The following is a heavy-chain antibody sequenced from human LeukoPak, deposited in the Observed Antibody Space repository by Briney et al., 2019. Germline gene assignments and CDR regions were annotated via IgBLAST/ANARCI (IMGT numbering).Heavy chain of an antibody. J-gene: IGHJ4*02. CDR3: ARGRGWTYDS. Sequence: PGGSLRLSCAASGFTFSSYWMTWVRQAPGKGLEWVANMRVDGTDIHYVDSVKGRFTISSDNARNSLYLQMNTLRAEDTAVYYCARGRGWTYDSWGRGTLVTVSS. V-gene: IGHV3-7*04. D-gene: IGHD3/OR15-3a*01. CDR2: MRVDGTDI. CDR1: GFTFSSYW.